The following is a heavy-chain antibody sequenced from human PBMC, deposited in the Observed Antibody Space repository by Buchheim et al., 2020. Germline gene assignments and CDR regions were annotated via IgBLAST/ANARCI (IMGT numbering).Heavy chain of an antibody. CDR2: ISYDGSNK. CDR3: AKDWGGYCSGGSCYGYGMDV. D-gene: IGHD2-15*01. Sequence: QVQLVESGGGVVQPGRSLRLSCAASGFTFSSYGMHWVRQAPGKGLEWVAVISYDGSNKYYADSVKGRFTISRDNSKNTLSLQMNSLRAEDTAVYYCAKDWGGYCSGGSCYGYGMDVWGQGTT. J-gene: IGHJ6*02. CDR1: GFTFSSYG. V-gene: IGHV3-30*18.